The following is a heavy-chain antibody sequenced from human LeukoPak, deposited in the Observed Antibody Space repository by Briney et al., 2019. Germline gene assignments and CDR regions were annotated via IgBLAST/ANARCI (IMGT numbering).Heavy chain of an antibody. CDR2: ISGSGDNT. Sequence: GGSLRLSCAASGFTFSSYAMSWVRQAPGKGLEWVSVISGSGDNTYYGDSVKGRFTISRDNSKNTLYLQMNSLRAEDTAVYYCAKERTDTRYDQYFDYWGQGTLVTVSP. CDR1: GFTFSSYA. D-gene: IGHD5-18*01. V-gene: IGHV3-23*01. CDR3: AKERTDTRYDQYFDY. J-gene: IGHJ4*02.